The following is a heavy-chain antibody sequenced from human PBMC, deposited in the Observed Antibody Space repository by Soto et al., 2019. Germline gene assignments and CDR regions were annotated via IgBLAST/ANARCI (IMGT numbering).Heavy chain of an antibody. V-gene: IGHV2-5*02. CDR2: IYWDDDK. CDR3: AHIPTYYQYNWFDP. Sequence: QVTLKESGPTLVKPTQTLTLTCTFSGFSLSTSGVGVGWIRQPPGKALECLALIYWDDDKRYSPSLKSRLTITKDNSKNQVVLTMTNMDPVDTATYYCAHIPTYYQYNWFDPWGQGTLVTVSS. CDR1: GFSLSTSGVG. J-gene: IGHJ5*02. D-gene: IGHD3-10*01.